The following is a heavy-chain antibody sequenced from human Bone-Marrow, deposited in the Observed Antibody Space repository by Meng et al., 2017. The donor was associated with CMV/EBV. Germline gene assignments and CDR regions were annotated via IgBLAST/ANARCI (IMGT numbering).Heavy chain of an antibody. Sequence: ASVKVSCKASGYTFTSYGISWVRQAPGQGLEWMGWISAYNGNTNYAQKLQGRVTMTTDTSTSTAYMELRSLRSDDTAVYYCARDRGGYCSSTSCYPDPWGQATLVTVSS. J-gene: IGHJ5*02. CDR1: GYTFTSYG. CDR2: ISAYNGNT. V-gene: IGHV1-18*01. D-gene: IGHD2-2*01. CDR3: ARDRGGYCSSTSCYPDP.